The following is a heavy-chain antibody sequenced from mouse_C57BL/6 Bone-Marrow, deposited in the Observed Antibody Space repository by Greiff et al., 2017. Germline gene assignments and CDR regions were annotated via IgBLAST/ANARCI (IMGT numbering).Heavy chain of an antibody. J-gene: IGHJ4*01. CDR1: GFTFRSYG. CDR2: ISSGGSYT. Sequence: EVQLQESGGDLVKPGGSLKLSCAASGFTFRSYGMSWVRQTPDKRLEWVATISSGGSYTYYPDSVKGRFTISRDNAKNTLYLQMSSLKSEDTAMYYCARSTIYYYAMDYWGQGTSVTVSS. CDR3: ARSTIYYYAMDY. D-gene: IGHD2-1*01. V-gene: IGHV5-6*01.